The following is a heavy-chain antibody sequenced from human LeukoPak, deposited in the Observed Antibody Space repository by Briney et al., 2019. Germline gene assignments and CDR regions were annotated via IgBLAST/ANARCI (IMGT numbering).Heavy chain of an antibody. CDR1: GFTFSNYG. J-gene: IGHJ6*03. CDR3: AKIGRRYHFWTGYYEEEVDYMDV. Sequence: PGGSLRLSCAASGFTFSNYGMTWVRQAPGKGLEWVSGISDSGGSTKHAVSVKGRFTISRDNSKDTLYLQMNSLRAEDTAVYYCAKIGRRYHFWTGYYEEEVDYMDVWGKGTTVTVSS. CDR2: ISDSGGST. D-gene: IGHD3/OR15-3a*01. V-gene: IGHV3-23*01.